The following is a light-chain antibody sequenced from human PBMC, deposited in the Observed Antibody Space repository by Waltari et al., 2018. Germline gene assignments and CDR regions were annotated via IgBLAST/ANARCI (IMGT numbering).Light chain of an antibody. J-gene: IGLJ2*01. CDR3: SSYAGSNAVI. V-gene: IGLV2-8*01. CDR2: EVS. Sequence: QSALTQPPSASGSPGQSVTISCTGTSSDVGGYNYISWYQQHPRKAPKLMIYEVSQRPSGVPDRFSGSKSGNTASLTVSGLQAEDDADFYCSSYAGSNAVIFGGGTKLTVL. CDR1: SSDVGGYNY.